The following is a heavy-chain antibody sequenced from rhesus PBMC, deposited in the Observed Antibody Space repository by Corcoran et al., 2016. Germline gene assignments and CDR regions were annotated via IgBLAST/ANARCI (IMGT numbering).Heavy chain of an antibody. CDR2: ITYSGST. CDR1: GASNSSGYYS. CDR3: ARDGREYFEF. V-gene: IGHV4-122*02. J-gene: IGHJ1*01. D-gene: IGHD1-44*02. Sequence: VQLQESGPGLVKHSETLSLTRAVSGASNSSGYYSRNRTRQPPGKGLACLGYITYSGSTTYTPSLKSRVTISRDTSKNQFSLKLSSVTAAYTAVYYCARDGREYFEFWGQGALVTVSS.